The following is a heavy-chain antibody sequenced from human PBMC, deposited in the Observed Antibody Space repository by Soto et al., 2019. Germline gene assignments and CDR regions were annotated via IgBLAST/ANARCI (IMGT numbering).Heavy chain of an antibody. J-gene: IGHJ3*02. V-gene: IGHV4-59*01. Sequence: SETLSLTCTVSGGSISSYYWSWIRQPPGKGLEWIGYIYDSGSTYYNPSLKGRVTISLDTSKNQFSLKLSSVTAADTAVYYCARDPGPYYYGSGTFHDAFDIWGQGTMVTVSS. CDR2: IYDSGST. CDR1: GGSISSYY. D-gene: IGHD3-10*01. CDR3: ARDPGPYYYGSGTFHDAFDI.